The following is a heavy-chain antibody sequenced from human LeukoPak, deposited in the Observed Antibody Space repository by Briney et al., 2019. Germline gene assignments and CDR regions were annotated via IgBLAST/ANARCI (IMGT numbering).Heavy chain of an antibody. V-gene: IGHV3-33*01. CDR2: IWYDGSNK. Sequence: PGMSLRLSCAASGFTFSGYGMHWVRQAPGKGLEWVADIWYDGSNKYYADSVKGRFTISRDNSKNTLYLQLNSLRAEDTAVYYCARQGPPGQWYLDLWGRGGTLVTVSS. J-gene: IGHJ2*01. CDR1: GFTFSGYG. CDR3: ARQGPPGQWYLDL.